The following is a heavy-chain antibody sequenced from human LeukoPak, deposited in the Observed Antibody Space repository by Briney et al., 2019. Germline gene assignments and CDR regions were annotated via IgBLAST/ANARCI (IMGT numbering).Heavy chain of an antibody. CDR3: AKDRIPVAGRQDIWDY. CDR2: VRGSGDRT. V-gene: IGHV3-23*01. J-gene: IGHJ4*02. CDR1: GFTFSNYA. D-gene: IGHD6-13*01. Sequence: GGSLRLSCVGAGFTFSNYAMTWVRQAPGKELGWVSGVRGSGDRTYYADSVKGRFTISRDNSKNTLYLQMNSLTDDDSAVYYCAKDRIPVAGRQDIWDYWGQGTLVTVSS.